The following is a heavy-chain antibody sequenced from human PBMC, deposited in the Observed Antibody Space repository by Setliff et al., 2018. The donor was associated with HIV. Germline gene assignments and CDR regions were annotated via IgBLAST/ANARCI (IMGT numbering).Heavy chain of an antibody. J-gene: IGHJ1*01. Sequence: ASVKVSCKASGYKFTDYYIHWVRQAPGQGLEWVGWINPDSGGTNLAQRFQGRVTMTRDTSIATAYMELLRPEDTAVYYCARGAGNPHWYYDTWSGPSSGYFQHWGQGTLVTVSS. D-gene: IGHD3-3*01. CDR1: GYKFTDYY. CDR3: ARGAGNPHWYYDTWSGPSSGYFQH. CDR2: INPDSGGT. V-gene: IGHV1-2*02.